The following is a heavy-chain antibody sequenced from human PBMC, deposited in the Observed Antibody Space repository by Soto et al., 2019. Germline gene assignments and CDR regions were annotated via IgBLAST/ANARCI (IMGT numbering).Heavy chain of an antibody. Sequence: EVQLVESGGGLVQPGGSLRLSCAASGFTFSSYSMNWVRQAPGKGMEWVSYISSRSSTIYYADSVKGGFTISRDNAKNSLYLHMHSVRDEDTAVYYCASEGGGLNWFGPWGQGTLVTVSS. V-gene: IGHV3-48*02. CDR2: ISSRSSTI. CDR1: GFTFSSYS. D-gene: IGHD3-16*01. CDR3: ASEGGGLNWFGP. J-gene: IGHJ5*02.